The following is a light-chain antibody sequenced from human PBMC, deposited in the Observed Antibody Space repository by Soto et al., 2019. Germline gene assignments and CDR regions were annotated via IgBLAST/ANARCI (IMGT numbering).Light chain of an antibody. CDR1: RSVGSL. V-gene: IGKV3-20*01. CDR2: GAS. J-gene: IGKJ5*01. CDR3: QQYGSSPT. Sequence: ELVLTQSPATLSVSPGERPTLSCRATRSVGSLLAWYPQKPGQAPRLLIYGASSRPTGIPDRFSGSGSGTDFTLTISRLEPEDFAVSYCQQYGSSPTFGQGTRLEIK.